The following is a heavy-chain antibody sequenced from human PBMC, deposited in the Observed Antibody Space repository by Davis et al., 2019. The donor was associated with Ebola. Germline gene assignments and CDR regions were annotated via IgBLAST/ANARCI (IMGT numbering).Heavy chain of an antibody. J-gene: IGHJ4*02. CDR1: GFTFSSYW. Sequence: GESLKISCAASGFTFSSYWMSWVRQAPGKGLEWVANIKQDGSEKYYVDSVKGRFTISRDNAKNSLYLQMNSLRVEDTAVYYCVRGGPIGYWGQGTLLTVSS. CDR2: IKQDGSEK. V-gene: IGHV3-7*01. CDR3: VRGGPIGY.